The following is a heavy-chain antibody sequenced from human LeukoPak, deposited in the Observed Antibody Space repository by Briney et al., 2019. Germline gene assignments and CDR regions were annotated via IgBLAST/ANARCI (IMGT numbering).Heavy chain of an antibody. CDR2: IYPGDSDT. Sequence: GESLKISCKGSGYSFTSYWIAWVRQMPGKGLEWMGIIYPGDSDTRYSRSFQGQVIISADKSIYTAYLQWSSLKASDTAMYYCAKLYYYDSSGWGSFDYWGQGTLVTVSS. CDR3: AKLYYYDSSGWGSFDY. CDR1: GYSFTSYW. J-gene: IGHJ4*02. D-gene: IGHD3-22*01. V-gene: IGHV5-51*01.